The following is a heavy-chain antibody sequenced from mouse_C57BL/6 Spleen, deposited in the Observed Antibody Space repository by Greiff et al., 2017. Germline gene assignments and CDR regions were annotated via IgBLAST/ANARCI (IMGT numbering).Heavy chain of an antibody. D-gene: IGHD1-1*01. CDR3: ARGGSNYDAMDY. J-gene: IGHJ4*01. CDR2: IHPNSGST. CDR1: GYTFTSYW. V-gene: IGHV1-64*01. Sequence: QVQLKQPGAELVKPGASVKLSCKASGYTFTSYWMHWVKQRPGQGLEWIGMIHPNSGSTNYNEKFKSKATLTVDKSSSTAYMQLSSLTSEDSAVYYCARGGSNYDAMDYWGQGTSVTVSS.